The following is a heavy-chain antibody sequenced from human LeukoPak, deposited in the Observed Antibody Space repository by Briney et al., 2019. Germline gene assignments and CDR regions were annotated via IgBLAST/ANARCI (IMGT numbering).Heavy chain of an antibody. Sequence: GGSLRLSCAASGFTFSSYWMHWVRQAPGKGLVWVSRINSDGSSTSYADSVKGRFTISRDNSKNTLYLQMNSLRAEDTAVYYCAKHLSFDWLFLRNYEYFQHWGQGTLVTVSS. CDR2: INSDGSST. CDR3: AKHLSFDWLFLRNYEYFQH. CDR1: GFTFSSYW. V-gene: IGHV3-74*01. J-gene: IGHJ1*01. D-gene: IGHD3-9*01.